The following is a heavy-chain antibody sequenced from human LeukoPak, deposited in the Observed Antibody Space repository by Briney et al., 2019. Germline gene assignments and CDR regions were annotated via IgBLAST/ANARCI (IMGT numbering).Heavy chain of an antibody. CDR3: ARGQNSSSWYPLYYYYYYGMDV. J-gene: IGHJ6*02. Sequence: ASVKVSCKASGYTFTSYDINWVRQVTGQGLEWMGWMNPNSGNTGYAQKFQGRVTMTRNTSISTAYMELSSLRSEDTAVYYCARGQNSSSWYPLYYYYYYGMDVWGQGTTVTVSS. CDR1: GYTFTSYD. D-gene: IGHD6-13*01. CDR2: MNPNSGNT. V-gene: IGHV1-8*01.